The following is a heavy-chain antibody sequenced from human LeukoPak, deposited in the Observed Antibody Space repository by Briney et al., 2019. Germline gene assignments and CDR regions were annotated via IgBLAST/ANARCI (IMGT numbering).Heavy chain of an antibody. CDR1: GFTFDDYA. Sequence: GRSLRLSCAASGFTFDDYAMHWVRQAPGKGLEWVSGISWNSGSIGYADSVKGRFTISRDNAKYSLYLQMNSLRAEDTALYYCAKGDPPGIAVAGTAYFDYWGQGTLVTVSS. CDR3: AKGDPPGIAVAGTAYFDY. D-gene: IGHD6-19*01. J-gene: IGHJ4*02. CDR2: ISWNSGSI. V-gene: IGHV3-9*01.